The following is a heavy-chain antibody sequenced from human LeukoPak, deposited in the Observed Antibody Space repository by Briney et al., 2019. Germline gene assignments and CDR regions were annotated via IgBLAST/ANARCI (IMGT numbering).Heavy chain of an antibody. D-gene: IGHD3-10*01. CDR3: ARDIYGSGSCYDY. V-gene: IGHV1-2*02. J-gene: IGHJ4*02. CDR2: INPNSGGT. CDR1: GYTFTGYY. Sequence: ASVKVSCKASGYTFTGYYIHWVRLAPGQGLEWMGWINPNSGGTKYAQKFQGRVTMTRDTSISTAYMELSRLRSDDTAVYYCARDIYGSGSCYDYWGQGTLVTVSS.